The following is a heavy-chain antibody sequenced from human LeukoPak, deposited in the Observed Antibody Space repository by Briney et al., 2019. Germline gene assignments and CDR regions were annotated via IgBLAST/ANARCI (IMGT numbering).Heavy chain of an antibody. CDR2: INHSGST. CDR1: GLSFSGYY. V-gene: IGHV4-34*01. D-gene: IGHD3-16*02. CDR3: AGDAFYYDYVRGIYRYRRSYDAFDI. Sequence: DPSETLSLTCAAYGLSFSGYYWRWIRQPPGKGLEWIGEINHSGSTNYNPSLKSTVTISVNTSKNQFSLKLSSVTAADTAVYYCAGDAFYYDYVRGIYRYRRSYDAFDIWGQGTMVTVSS. J-gene: IGHJ3*02.